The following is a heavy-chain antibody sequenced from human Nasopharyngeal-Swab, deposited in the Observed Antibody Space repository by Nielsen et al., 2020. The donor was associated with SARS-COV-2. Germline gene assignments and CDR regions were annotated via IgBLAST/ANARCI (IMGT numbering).Heavy chain of an antibody. J-gene: IGHJ5*02. Sequence: SETLSLTCTGSGGSISSSSYYWGWLRQPPGKGLVWIGSIYYSGSTYYNPSLKSRATISVDTSKNQFSLKLSSVTAADTAVYYCARVKGYQLLSSAAPNWFDPWGQGTPVTVSS. CDR2: IYYSGST. V-gene: IGHV4-39*07. D-gene: IGHD2-2*01. CDR3: ARVKGYQLLSSAAPNWFDP. CDR1: GGSISSSSYY.